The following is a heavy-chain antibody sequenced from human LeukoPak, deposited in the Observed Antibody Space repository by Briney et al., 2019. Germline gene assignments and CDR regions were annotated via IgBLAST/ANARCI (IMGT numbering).Heavy chain of an antibody. J-gene: IGHJ6*02. D-gene: IGHD5-24*01. CDR1: GGTFSSYA. V-gene: IGHV1-69*04. CDR2: IIPILGIA. Sequence: ASVKVSCKASGGTFSSYAISWVRQAPGQGLEWMGRIIPILGIANYAQKFQGRVTITADKSTSTAYMELSSLRSEDTAVYYCASERRDGYNRIYYYYGMDVWGQGTTVTVSS. CDR3: ASERRDGYNRIYYYYGMDV.